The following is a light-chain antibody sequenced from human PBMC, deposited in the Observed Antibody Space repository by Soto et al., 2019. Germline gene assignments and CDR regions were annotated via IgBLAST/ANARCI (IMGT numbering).Light chain of an antibody. CDR2: GAS. Sequence: EIVMTQSPATLSVSPGERATLSCRASQSVSGNLAWYQQKPGQAPRLLIYGASTRATGIPARFSGSGSGTEFTLTTSSLQSEDCAVYYCQQYNNWPPTFGQGTKVEIK. CDR3: QQYNNWPPT. V-gene: IGKV3D-15*01. J-gene: IGKJ1*01. CDR1: QSVSGN.